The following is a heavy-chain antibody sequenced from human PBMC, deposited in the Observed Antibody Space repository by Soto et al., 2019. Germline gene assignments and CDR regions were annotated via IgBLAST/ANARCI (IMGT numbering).Heavy chain of an antibody. Sequence: PSETLSLTCAVYDGSFSGYYWSWIRQPPGKGLEWIGEINHSGSTNYNPSLKSRVTISVDTSKNQFSLKLSSVTAADTAVYYCARSGRITMIVRRYYYGMDVWGQGTTVTVSS. V-gene: IGHV4-34*01. D-gene: IGHD3-22*01. CDR3: ARSGRITMIVRRYYYGMDV. J-gene: IGHJ6*02. CDR2: INHSGST. CDR1: DGSFSGYY.